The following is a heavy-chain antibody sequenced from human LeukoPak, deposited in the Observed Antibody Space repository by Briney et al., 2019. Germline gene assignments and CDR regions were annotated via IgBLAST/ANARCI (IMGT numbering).Heavy chain of an antibody. Sequence: GASVKVSCKASGYTFTSYDINWVRQATRQGLVWMGWMNPNSGNTGYAQKFQGRVTMTRNTSISTAYMELSSLRSEDTAVYYCARSYSSSGGRVRRGNWFDPWGQGTLVTVSS. CDR3: ARSYSSSGGRVRRGNWFDP. CDR2: MNPNSGNT. CDR1: GYTFTSYD. V-gene: IGHV1-8*01. D-gene: IGHD6-13*01. J-gene: IGHJ5*02.